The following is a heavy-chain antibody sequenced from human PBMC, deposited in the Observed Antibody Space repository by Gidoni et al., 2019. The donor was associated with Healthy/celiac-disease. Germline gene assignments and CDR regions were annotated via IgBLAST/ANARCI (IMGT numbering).Heavy chain of an antibody. V-gene: IGHV2-5*01. CDR3: AHRLSPNYYDSSGYAY. CDR1: GFSLSTSGVG. Sequence: QITLKESGPTLVKPTQTLTLTCTFPGFSLSTSGVGVGWIRQPPGKALEWLALIYWNDDKRYSPSLKSRLTITKDTSKNQVVLTMTNMDPVDTATYYCAHRLSPNYYDSSGYAYWGQGTLVTVSS. CDR2: IYWNDDK. D-gene: IGHD3-22*01. J-gene: IGHJ4*02.